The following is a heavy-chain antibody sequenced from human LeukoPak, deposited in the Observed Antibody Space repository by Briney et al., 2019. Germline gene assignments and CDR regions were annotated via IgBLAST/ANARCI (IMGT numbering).Heavy chain of an antibody. CDR1: GFTFSFYW. CDR3: AKDLIVDNS. J-gene: IGHJ5*02. CDR2: IKQDGSEK. D-gene: IGHD5-24*01. V-gene: IGHV3-7*04. Sequence: PGGSLTLSCDASGFTFSFYWMNWVRQAPGKGLEWVANIKQDGSEKYYVDSVKGRFSISRDNAKNSLYLQMNSLRADDTAVYFCAKDLIVDNSWGQGTLVIVSS.